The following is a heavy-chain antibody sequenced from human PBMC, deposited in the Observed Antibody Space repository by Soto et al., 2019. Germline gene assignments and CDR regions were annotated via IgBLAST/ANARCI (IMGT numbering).Heavy chain of an antibody. CDR3: ARGVFLTGYFDY. J-gene: IGHJ4*02. CDR1: GFTLSSYG. V-gene: IGHV3-33*01. CDR2: IWYDGSNK. D-gene: IGHD3-9*01. Sequence: GWSRRLSCAPSGFTLSSYGMHWVRQAPGKGLEWVAVIWYDGSNKYYADSVKGRFTISRDNAKNSLYLQMNSLRAEDTAVYYCARGVFLTGYFDYWGQGTLVTVCS.